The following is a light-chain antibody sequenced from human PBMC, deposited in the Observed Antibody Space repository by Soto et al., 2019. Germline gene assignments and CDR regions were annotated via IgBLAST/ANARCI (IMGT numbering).Light chain of an antibody. J-gene: IGKJ1*01. CDR2: GAS. Sequence: EIVLTQSPGTLSLSPGERATLSCRVSQSINSNYLAWYQQNPGQAPRLLIYGASSRATGIPDRFSGSGSGTDFTLTISRLEPEDFAVYYCQQYGSSPRTFGQGTKVEIK. CDR1: QSINSNY. CDR3: QQYGSSPRT. V-gene: IGKV3-20*01.